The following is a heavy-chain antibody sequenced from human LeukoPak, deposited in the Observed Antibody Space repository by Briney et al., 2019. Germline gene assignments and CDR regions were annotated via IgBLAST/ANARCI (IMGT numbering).Heavy chain of an antibody. CDR3: ARDRSISVIAVAGTFWFDP. V-gene: IGHV4-30-2*01. J-gene: IGHJ5*02. D-gene: IGHD6-19*01. Sequence: PSQTLSLTCAVSGGSISSGGYSWSWIRQPPGKGLEWIGYIYHSGSTYYNPSLKSRVTISVDTSKNQFSLKLSSVTAADTAVYYCARDRSISVIAVAGTFWFDPWGQGTLVTVSS. CDR1: GGSISSGGYS. CDR2: IYHSGST.